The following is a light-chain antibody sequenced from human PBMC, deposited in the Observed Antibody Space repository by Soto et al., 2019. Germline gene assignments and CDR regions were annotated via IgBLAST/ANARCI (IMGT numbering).Light chain of an antibody. J-gene: IGKJ1*01. V-gene: IGKV3-20*01. CDR3: QQYVGFPQT. CDR2: GAS. CDR1: QSVSSSY. Sequence: EIVLTQSPGTLSLSPGERATLSCRASQSVSSSYLAWYQQKPGQAPRLLIYGASSRATGIPDRFSGSGSGTDFTLTISRLEPEDFAVYYCQQYVGFPQTFDHGTKVEI.